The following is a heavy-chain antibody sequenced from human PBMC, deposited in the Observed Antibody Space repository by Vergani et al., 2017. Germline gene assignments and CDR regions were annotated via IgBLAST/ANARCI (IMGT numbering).Heavy chain of an antibody. CDR1: GGTFSSYA. V-gene: IGHV1-69*13. J-gene: IGHJ6*02. CDR2: IIPIFGTA. CDR3: ARDNYYGSGSYPLSYYYGMDV. Sequence: QVQLVQSGAEVKKPGSSVKVSCKPSGGTFSSYAISWVRQAPGQGLEWMGRIIPIFGTANYAQKFQGRVTITADESTTTAYMELSSLRSEDTAMYYCARDNYYGSGSYPLSYYYGMDVWGQGTTVTVSS. D-gene: IGHD3-10*01.